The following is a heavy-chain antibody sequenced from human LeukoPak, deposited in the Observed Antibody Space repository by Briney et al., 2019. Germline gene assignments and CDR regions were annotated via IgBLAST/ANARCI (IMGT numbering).Heavy chain of an antibody. Sequence: GGSLRLSCAASGFTFDDYAMHWVRQAPGKGLEWVSGISWNSGSIGYADSVKGRFTISRDNAKNSLYLQMNSLIAEDTALYYCAKDPKAVAEYYFDYWGQGTLVTVSS. J-gene: IGHJ4*02. D-gene: IGHD6-19*01. CDR1: GFTFDDYA. CDR3: AKDPKAVAEYYFDY. CDR2: ISWNSGSI. V-gene: IGHV3-9*01.